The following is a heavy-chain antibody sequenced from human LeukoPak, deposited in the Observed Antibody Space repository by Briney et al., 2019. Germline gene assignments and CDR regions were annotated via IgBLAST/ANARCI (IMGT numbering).Heavy chain of an antibody. CDR2: ISGSGGST. CDR3: ARVFRTYYDFWSGYYLPRYFDL. J-gene: IGHJ2*01. CDR1: GFTFSSYA. Sequence: PGGSLRLSCAASGFTFSSYAMSWVRQAPGKGLEWVSAISGSGGSTYYADSVKGRFTISRDNSKNTLYLQMNSLRAEDTAVYYCARVFRTYYDFWSGYYLPRYFDLWGRGTLVTVSS. D-gene: IGHD3-3*01. V-gene: IGHV3-23*01.